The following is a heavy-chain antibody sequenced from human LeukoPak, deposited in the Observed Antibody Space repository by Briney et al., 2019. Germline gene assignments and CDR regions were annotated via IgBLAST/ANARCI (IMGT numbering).Heavy chain of an antibody. CDR1: GFTFSSYD. CDR3: ARALYGSGSYYFDY. CDR2: IGTAGDT. V-gene: IGHV3-13*01. J-gene: IGHJ4*02. Sequence: GGSLRLSCAASGFTFSSYDMHWVRHATGKGLEWVSAIGTAGDTYYPGSVKGRFTISRENAKNSLYLQMNSLRAGDTAVYYCARALYGSGSYYFDYWGQGTLVTVSS. D-gene: IGHD3-10*01.